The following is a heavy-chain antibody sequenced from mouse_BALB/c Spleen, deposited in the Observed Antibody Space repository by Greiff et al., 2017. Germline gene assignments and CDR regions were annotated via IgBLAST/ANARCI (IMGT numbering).Heavy chain of an antibody. Sequence: QVQLQQPGAELVRPGASVKLSCKASGYTFTSYCINWVKQRPGQGLEWIGNIYPSDSYTNYNQKFKDKATLTVDKSSSTAYMQLSSPTSEDSAVYYCTPSYGNYAYWGQGTLVTVSA. CDR2: IYPSDSYT. J-gene: IGHJ3*01. D-gene: IGHD2-10*02. CDR3: TPSYGNYAY. V-gene: IGHV1-69*02. CDR1: GYTFTSYC.